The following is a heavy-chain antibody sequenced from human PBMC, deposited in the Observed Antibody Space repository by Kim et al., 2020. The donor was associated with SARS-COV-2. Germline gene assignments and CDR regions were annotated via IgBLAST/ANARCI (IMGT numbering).Heavy chain of an antibody. J-gene: IGHJ4*02. Sequence: GGSLRLSCTASGFTFGDYAMSWVRQAPGKGLEWVGFIRSKAYGGTTEYAASVKGRFTISRDDSKSIAYLQMNSLKTEDTAVYYCTRDRDSFQPLQSVFDYWGQGTLVTVSS. V-gene: IGHV3-49*04. D-gene: IGHD2-2*01. CDR1: GFTFGDYA. CDR2: IRSKAYGGTT. CDR3: TRDRDSFQPLQSVFDY.